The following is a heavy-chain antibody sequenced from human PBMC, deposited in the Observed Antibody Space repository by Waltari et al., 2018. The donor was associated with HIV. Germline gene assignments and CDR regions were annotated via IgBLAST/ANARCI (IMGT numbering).Heavy chain of an antibody. D-gene: IGHD2-15*01. Sequence: QLQLQESGPGLVKPSETLSLTCTVSGGSISSSSYYWGWIRQPPGKGLEWIGSIYSSGSTYYTPSLCGRVTISVATSRDRFSLKLSSVTAADTAVYDCARHLVRRWLNDYWGQGTLVTVSS. CDR1: GGSISSSSYY. V-gene: IGHV4-39*01. CDR3: ARHLVRRWLNDY. J-gene: IGHJ4*02. CDR2: IYSSGST.